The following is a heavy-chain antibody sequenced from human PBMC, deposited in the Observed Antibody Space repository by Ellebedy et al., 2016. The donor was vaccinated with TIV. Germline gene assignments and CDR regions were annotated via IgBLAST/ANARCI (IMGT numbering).Heavy chain of an antibody. CDR3: AREIYGSGSYPLDY. CDR2: MNPNTGDT. D-gene: IGHD3-10*01. Sequence: ASVKVSXKASGYTFTSYDVNWVRQATGQGLEWMGWMNPNTGDTGNAQKFQGRVIMTRDTSKGTAYVELSGLRSEDTAVYYCAREIYGSGSYPLDYWGQGTLVTVSS. V-gene: IGHV1-8*01. CDR1: GYTFTSYD. J-gene: IGHJ4*02.